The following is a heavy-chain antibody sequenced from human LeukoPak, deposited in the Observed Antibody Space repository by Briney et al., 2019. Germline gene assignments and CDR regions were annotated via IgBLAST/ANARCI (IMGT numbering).Heavy chain of an antibody. Sequence: GRSLRLSCAASGFTFSSYAMHWVRQAPGKGLEWVAVISYDGSNKYYADSVKGRFTISRDNSKNTLYLQMNSLRAEDTAVYYCASGVFYWGQGTLVTVSS. D-gene: IGHD3-3*01. V-gene: IGHV3-30-3*01. CDR1: GFTFSSYA. CDR2: ISYDGSNK. J-gene: IGHJ4*02. CDR3: ASGVFY.